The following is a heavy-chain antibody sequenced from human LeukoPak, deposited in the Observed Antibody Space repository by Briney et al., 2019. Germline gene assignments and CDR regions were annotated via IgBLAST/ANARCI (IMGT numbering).Heavy chain of an antibody. Sequence: GSSVKVSCKASGGTFSSYAISWVRQAPGQGLEWMGGIIPIFGTANYAQKFQGRVTITADKSTSTAYMELSSLRSEDTAVYYCARGAGDYGDYLAYWYFDLWGRGTLVIVSS. J-gene: IGHJ2*01. CDR3: ARGAGDYGDYLAYWYFDL. CDR1: GGTFSSYA. CDR2: IIPIFGTA. D-gene: IGHD4-17*01. V-gene: IGHV1-69*06.